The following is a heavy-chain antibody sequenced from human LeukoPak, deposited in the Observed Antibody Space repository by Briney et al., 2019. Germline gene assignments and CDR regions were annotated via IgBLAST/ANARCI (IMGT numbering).Heavy chain of an antibody. D-gene: IGHD5-24*01. J-gene: IGHJ6*02. Sequence: ASVKVSCKASGYTFTSYYMHWVRQAPGQGLEWMGIINPSGGSTSYAQKFQGRVTMTRDTSTSTVYMELSSLRSEDTAVYYCARDWGPREMATIKGVGATDYYYYYGMDVWGQGTTVTVSS. CDR3: ARDWGPREMATIKGVGATDYYYYYGMDV. V-gene: IGHV1-46*01. CDR2: INPSGGST. CDR1: GYTFTSYY.